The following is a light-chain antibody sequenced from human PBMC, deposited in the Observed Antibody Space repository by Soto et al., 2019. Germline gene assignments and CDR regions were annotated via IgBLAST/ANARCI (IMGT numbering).Light chain of an antibody. J-gene: IGKJ1*01. CDR1: QDISSY. V-gene: IGKV1-8*01. CDR3: QHYHSYPPT. CDR2: AAS. Sequence: AIWMTQSPSSFSASTGDRVTITCRASQDISSYLAWYQQKPGKAPKLLINAASTLESGVPSRFSGSASGTDFTLTISSLQSEDFATYYCQHYHSYPPTFGQGTKVAMK.